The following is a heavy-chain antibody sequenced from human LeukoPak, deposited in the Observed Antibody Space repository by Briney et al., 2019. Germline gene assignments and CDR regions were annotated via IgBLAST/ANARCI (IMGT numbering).Heavy chain of an antibody. CDR2: INHNGNVN. CDR1: GFTFSSYR. CDR3: ARGGGLDV. Sequence: GGSLRLSCAASGFTFSSYRMNWARQAPGKGLEWVASINHNGNVNYYVDSVKGRFTISRDNAKNSLYLQMSNLRAEDTAVYFCARGGGLDVWGQGATVTVSS. J-gene: IGHJ6*02. D-gene: IGHD3-16*01. V-gene: IGHV3-7*03.